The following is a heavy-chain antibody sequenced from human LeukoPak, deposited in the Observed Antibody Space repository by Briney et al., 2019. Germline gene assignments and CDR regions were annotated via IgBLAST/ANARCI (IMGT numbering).Heavy chain of an antibody. CDR1: GFTFSDYY. CDR2: IRSSDNTM. D-gene: IGHD3-10*02. J-gene: IGHJ6*04. Sequence: KPGGSLRLSCAASGFTFSDYYMTWIRQAPGKGLEWVSYIRSSDNTMYYVDSVKGRFTISRDNVKKSVYLQMNSLRAEDTAVYYCAELGITMIGGVWGKGTTVTISS. CDR3: AELGITMIGGV. V-gene: IGHV3-11*04.